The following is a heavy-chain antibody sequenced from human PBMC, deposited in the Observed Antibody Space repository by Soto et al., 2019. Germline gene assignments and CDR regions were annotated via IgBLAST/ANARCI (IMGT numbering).Heavy chain of an antibody. Sequence: PGGSLRLSCAASGFTVSSNYMSWVRQAPGKGLEWVSVIYSGGSTYYADSVKGRFTISRDNSKNTLYLQMNSLRAEDTAVYYCAREKYSSSRQDAFDIWGQGTMVTVSS. CDR1: GFTVSSNY. D-gene: IGHD6-6*01. J-gene: IGHJ3*02. CDR2: IYSGGST. V-gene: IGHV3-53*01. CDR3: AREKYSSSRQDAFDI.